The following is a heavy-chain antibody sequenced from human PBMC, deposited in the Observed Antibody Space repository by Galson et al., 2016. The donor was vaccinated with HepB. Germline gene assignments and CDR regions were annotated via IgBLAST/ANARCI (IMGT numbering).Heavy chain of an antibody. Sequence: LRSPCAASGFNLSDYYMSWIRQAPGKGLEWVAYISSSGNTIYYADSVKGRFTVSRNNAKNSTQLQMNSLRAEDTAVYYCARGTTYYDILTGYQRPFALWGQGTLVTVSS. V-gene: IGHV3-11*04. CDR2: ISSSGNTI. D-gene: IGHD3-9*01. J-gene: IGHJ4*02. CDR3: ARGTTYYDILTGYQRPFAL. CDR1: GFNLSDYY.